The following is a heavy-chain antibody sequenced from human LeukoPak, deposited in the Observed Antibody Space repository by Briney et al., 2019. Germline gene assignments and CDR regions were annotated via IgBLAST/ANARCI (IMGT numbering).Heavy chain of an antibody. D-gene: IGHD2-2*01. CDR2: IYTSGST. Sequence: SETLSLTCTVSGGSISSYYWSWIRQPAGKGLEWIGRIYTSGSTNYNPSLKSRVTMSVDSSKNQFSLKLSSVTAADTAVYYCARDCSSTSCYGRFDYWGQGTLVTVSS. CDR1: GGSISSYY. CDR3: ARDCSSTSCYGRFDY. J-gene: IGHJ4*02. V-gene: IGHV4-4*07.